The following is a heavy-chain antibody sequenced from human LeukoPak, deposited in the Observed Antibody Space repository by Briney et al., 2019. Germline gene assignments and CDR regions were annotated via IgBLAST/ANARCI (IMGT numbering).Heavy chain of an antibody. D-gene: IGHD3-10*01. J-gene: IGHJ4*02. CDR2: IYYSGST. Sequence: KTSETLSLTCSVSGGSISSYYWGWIRQPPGKGLGWIGSIYYSGSTYYNPSLKSRVTISVDTSKNQFSLKLSSVTAADTAVYYCARVGHYGSGSFDYWGQGTLVTVSS. V-gene: IGHV4-39*07. CDR3: ARVGHYGSGSFDY. CDR1: GGSISSYY.